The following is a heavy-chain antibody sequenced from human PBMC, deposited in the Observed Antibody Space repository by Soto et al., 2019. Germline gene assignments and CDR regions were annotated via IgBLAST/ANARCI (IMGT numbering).Heavy chain of an antibody. D-gene: IGHD3-22*01. CDR3: ARLGGYYQAFDS. Sequence: SETLSLTCTVSSGSIRDYYWGWIRQSPGKGLEWIGYIYYTGTTKYNPSLKSRVTISVDSSKSQFSLKLDSVTAADTAVYYCARLGGYYQAFDSWGQGTLVTVSS. J-gene: IGHJ4*02. CDR1: SGSIRDYY. V-gene: IGHV4-59*08. CDR2: IYYTGTT.